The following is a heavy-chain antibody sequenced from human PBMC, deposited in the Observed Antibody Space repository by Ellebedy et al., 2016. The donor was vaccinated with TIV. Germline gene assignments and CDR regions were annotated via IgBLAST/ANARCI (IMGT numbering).Heavy chain of an antibody. J-gene: IGHJ2*01. Sequence: GGSLRLSXAASGFNFDDYAMHWVRQAPGKDLEWVSGISWNSGSVNYADSVKGRFIISRDNVNDSLHLQMNSLRPEDTAFYYCVKDKSVSGFSFWFFDLWGRGTLVTVSS. D-gene: IGHD3-22*01. CDR3: VKDKSVSGFSFWFFDL. CDR1: GFNFDDYA. V-gene: IGHV3-9*01. CDR2: ISWNSGSV.